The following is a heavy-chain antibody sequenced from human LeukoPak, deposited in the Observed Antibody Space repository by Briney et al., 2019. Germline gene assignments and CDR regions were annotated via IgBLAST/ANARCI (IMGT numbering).Heavy chain of an antibody. CDR2: IYTSGST. J-gene: IGHJ4*02. V-gene: IGHV4-4*07. CDR3: ARTGRGGIWYYFDY. CDR1: GGSISSYY. Sequence: PSETLSLTCTVSGGSISSYYWSWIRQPAGKGLEWIGRIYTSGSTNYNPSLKSRVTMSVDTSKNQFSLKLSSVTAADTAVHYCARTGRGGIWYYFDYWGAGNLVTVSS. D-gene: IGHD6-13*01.